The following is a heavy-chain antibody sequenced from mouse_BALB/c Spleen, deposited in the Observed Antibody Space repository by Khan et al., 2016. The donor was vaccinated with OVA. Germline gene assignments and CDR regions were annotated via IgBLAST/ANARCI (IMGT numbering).Heavy chain of an antibody. Sequence: QVQLKESGPGLVAPSQNLSITCTVSGFSLSDYGVSWIRQPPGKGLEWLGVIWGGGSNYYNSALKSRLSISKDNSKSQGFLKMSSLQSDDTAMFYCAKGVWSYYYTLDYWGQGTSVTVSS. CDR1: GFSLSDYG. J-gene: IGHJ4*01. V-gene: IGHV2-6-5*01. CDR2: IWGGGSN. CDR3: AKGVWSYYYTLDY.